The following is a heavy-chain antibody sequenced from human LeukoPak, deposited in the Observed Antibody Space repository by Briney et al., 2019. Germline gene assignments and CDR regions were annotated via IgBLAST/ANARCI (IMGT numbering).Heavy chain of an antibody. CDR3: TKRAEFGGFDP. D-gene: IGHD3-10*01. V-gene: IGHV3-33*06. CDR2: IWYDGSNK. J-gene: IGHJ5*02. CDR1: GFTFSSYG. Sequence: GRSLRLSCAASGFTFSSYGMHWVRQAPGKGLEWVAVIWYDGSNKYYADSVKGRFTISRDNSNNTVYLQMNSLTAEDTALYYCTKRAEFGGFDPWGQGTLVTVSS.